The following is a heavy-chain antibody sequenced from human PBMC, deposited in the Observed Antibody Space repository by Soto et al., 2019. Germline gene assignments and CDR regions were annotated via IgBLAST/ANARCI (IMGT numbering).Heavy chain of an antibody. D-gene: IGHD3-9*01. CDR1: GGSIRSSSYY. CDR2: IYYGGST. J-gene: IGHJ4*02. CDR3: ARLSVSFTRGEYSDILTGYDPPTDFDY. Sequence: TSPTLSLPCPVSGGSIRSSSYYWGWIRQPPGEGLEWIGSIYYGGSTYYNPSLKSRVTMSVDTSKNRFSLKLSSVTAADTAVYYCARLSVSFTRGEYSDILTGYDPPTDFDYWGQGTLGTVSS. V-gene: IGHV4-39*01.